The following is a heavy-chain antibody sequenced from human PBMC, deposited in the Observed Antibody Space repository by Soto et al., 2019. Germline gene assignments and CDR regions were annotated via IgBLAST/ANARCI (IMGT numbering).Heavy chain of an antibody. V-gene: IGHV3-74*01. CDR2: INEDGSTI. J-gene: IGHJ4*02. D-gene: IGHD3-16*01. CDR3: KRDRGGGGGY. Sequence: EVQLVESGGGLVQPGGSLRLSCAASGFTFSSYWMHWVRQAPGKGLVWVSRINEDGSTINYADSVKGRFTISRDNAKNTLYRERKGLGAEDRAGYYCKRDRGGGGGYWGQGTLVTVSS. CDR1: GFTFSSYW.